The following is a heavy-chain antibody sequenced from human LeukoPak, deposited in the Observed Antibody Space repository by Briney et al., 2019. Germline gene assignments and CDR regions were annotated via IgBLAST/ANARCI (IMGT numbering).Heavy chain of an antibody. CDR3: ARGGYSYAHDSYSMAV. V-gene: IGHV4-4*07. Sequence: SETLSLTCTVSGASISSYYWSWIRQPAGKGLEWIGRFYTSGSTNYNPSLRSRVTMSVDTPKNQFSMRLNSVTAAYPAVYYWARGGYSYAHDSYSMAVWGKGPAVTIS. CDR2: FYTSGST. D-gene: IGHD5-18*01. CDR1: GASISSYY. J-gene: IGHJ6*03.